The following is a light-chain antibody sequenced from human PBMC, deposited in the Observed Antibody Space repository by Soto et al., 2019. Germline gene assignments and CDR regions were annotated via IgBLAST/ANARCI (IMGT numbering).Light chain of an antibody. CDR1: SSNIGAGYD. J-gene: IGLJ2*01. V-gene: IGLV1-40*01. Sequence: QAVVTQPPSVSGAPGQRVTISCTGSSSNIGAGYDVHWYQQLPGTAPKLLIYSNNQPPSGVPDRFSGSKSGTSASLAISGLQSEDEADYYCAAWDDSLNGVVFGGGTKVTVL. CDR2: SNN. CDR3: AAWDDSLNGVV.